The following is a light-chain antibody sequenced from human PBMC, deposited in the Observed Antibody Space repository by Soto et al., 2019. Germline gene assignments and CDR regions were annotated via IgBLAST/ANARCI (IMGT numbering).Light chain of an antibody. CDR1: QGIRSY. Sequence: IQLTQSPSSLSASVGDRVAITCRASQGIRSYLAWYQQKPGEAPKLLISIASMLQSGVPSRFSGSGSGTDFVLTISSLQPEDSATYYCQQLDSMPITFGQGTRLEIK. V-gene: IGKV1-9*01. CDR2: IAS. CDR3: QQLDSMPIT. J-gene: IGKJ5*01.